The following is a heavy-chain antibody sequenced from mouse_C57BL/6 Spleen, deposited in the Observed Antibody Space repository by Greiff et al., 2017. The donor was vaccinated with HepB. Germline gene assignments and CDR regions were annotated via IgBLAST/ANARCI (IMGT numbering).Heavy chain of an antibody. CDR1: GYTFTEYT. Sequence: LQESGAELVKPGASVKLSCKASGYTFTEYTIHWVKQRSGQGLEWIGWFYPGSGSIKYNEKFKDKATLTADKSSSTVYMELSRLTSEDSAVYFCARHEEGYGNYDYAMDYWGQGTSVTVSS. CDR2: FYPGSGSI. D-gene: IGHD2-1*01. CDR3: ARHEEGYGNYDYAMDY. J-gene: IGHJ4*01. V-gene: IGHV1-62-2*01.